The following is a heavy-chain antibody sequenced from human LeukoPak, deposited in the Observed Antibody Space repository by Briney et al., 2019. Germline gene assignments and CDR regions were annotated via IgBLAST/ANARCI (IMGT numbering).Heavy chain of an antibody. Sequence: PSGTLSLTCAVSGGSISSSNWWSWVRQPPGKGLEWIGEIYHSGSTNYNPSLKSRVTISVDKSKNQFSLKLSSVTAADTAVYYCARGSKGYSYGCFDYWGQGTLVTVSS. D-gene: IGHD5-18*01. J-gene: IGHJ4*02. CDR3: ARGSKGYSYGCFDY. CDR2: IYHSGST. V-gene: IGHV4-4*02. CDR1: GGSISSSNW.